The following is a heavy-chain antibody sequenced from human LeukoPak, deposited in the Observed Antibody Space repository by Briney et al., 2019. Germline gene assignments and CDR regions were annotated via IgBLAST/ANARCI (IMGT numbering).Heavy chain of an antibody. V-gene: IGHV1-3*01. D-gene: IGHD6-13*01. CDR3: ARDRDSSSSSPSLFDY. Sequence: ASVTVSCKASGYTFTSYAMHWVRQAPGQRREGMGWINAGNGNTKYSQKFQGRVTITSDTSASTAYMKLSSLRSEDTAAYYCARDRDSSSSSPSLFDYWGQGTLVTVSS. CDR1: GYTFTSYA. J-gene: IGHJ4*02. CDR2: INAGNGNT.